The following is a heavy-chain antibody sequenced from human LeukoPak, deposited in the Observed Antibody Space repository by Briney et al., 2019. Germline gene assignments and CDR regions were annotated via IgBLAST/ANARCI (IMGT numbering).Heavy chain of an antibody. CDR1: GFTFSAYA. Sequence: GGSLRLSCAASGFTFSAYAVIWVRQAPGKGLEWVSAISASGDYTHYADSVKGRFDISRDNSKNTVYLQMSSLRAEDAALYYCAKAIAPTGKPVFDYRGQGTLVTVSS. D-gene: IGHD6-13*01. CDR2: ISASGDYT. V-gene: IGHV3-23*01. J-gene: IGHJ4*02. CDR3: AKAIAPTGKPVFDY.